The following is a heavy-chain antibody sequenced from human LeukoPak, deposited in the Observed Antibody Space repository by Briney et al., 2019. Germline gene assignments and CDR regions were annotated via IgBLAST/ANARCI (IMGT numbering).Heavy chain of an antibody. CDR2: IKQDGSEK. CDR3: NTDSLVSNY. J-gene: IGHJ4*02. D-gene: IGHD2-21*01. Sequence: TGGSLRLSCAASGFTFSNYWMSWVRQAPGKGLEWVANIKQDGSEKYYVDSVKGRFTISRDNSKNTLYLQMNSLRAEDTAVYYCNTDSLVSNYWGQGTLVTVSS. V-gene: IGHV3-7*01. CDR1: GFTFSNYW.